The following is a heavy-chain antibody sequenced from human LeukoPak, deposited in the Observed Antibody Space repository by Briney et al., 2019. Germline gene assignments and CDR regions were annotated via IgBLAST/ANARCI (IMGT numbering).Heavy chain of an antibody. V-gene: IGHV1-18*01. CDR2: ISPYNGNT. CDR1: GYSFASYG. CDR3: ARHFYGSGTYYHFDY. Sequence: GASVKVSCKASGYSFASYGVSWVRQAPGQGPEWMGWISPYNGNTNYAQKLQGRATMTTDTSTSTAYMKLRSLRSDDTAVYYCARHFYGSGTYYHFDYWGQGTLVTVSS. D-gene: IGHD3-10*01. J-gene: IGHJ4*02.